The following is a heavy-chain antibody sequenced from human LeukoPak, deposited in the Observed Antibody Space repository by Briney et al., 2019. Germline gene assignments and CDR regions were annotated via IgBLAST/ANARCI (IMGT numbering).Heavy chain of an antibody. Sequence: PGGSLRLSCAASGFTFSSYAMSWVRQAPGKGLEWVSAISGSGGSTYYADSVKGRFTISRDNSKNTLYLQMNSLRAEDTAVYYCAKDLYYDFWSGYSCFDYWGQGTLVTVS. CDR3: AKDLYYDFWSGYSCFDY. V-gene: IGHV3-23*01. CDR2: ISGSGGST. J-gene: IGHJ4*02. CDR1: GFTFSSYA. D-gene: IGHD3-3*01.